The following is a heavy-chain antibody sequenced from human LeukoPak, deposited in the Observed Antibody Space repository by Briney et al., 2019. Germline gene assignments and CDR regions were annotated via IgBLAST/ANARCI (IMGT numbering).Heavy chain of an antibody. J-gene: IGHJ4*02. Sequence: ASVKVSCKASGYTFTSYGISWVRQAPGQGLEWMGWISAYNGNTNYAQKLQGRVTMTTDTSTSTTYMELRSLRSDDTAVYYCARVTDIMVRVDYWGQGTLVTVSS. V-gene: IGHV1-18*01. D-gene: IGHD3-10*01. CDR2: ISAYNGNT. CDR1: GYTFTSYG. CDR3: ARVTDIMVRVDY.